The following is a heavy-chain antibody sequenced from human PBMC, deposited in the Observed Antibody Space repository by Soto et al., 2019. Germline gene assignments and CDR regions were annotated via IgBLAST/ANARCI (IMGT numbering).Heavy chain of an antibody. CDR1: GASVRSGAYY. CDR2: IYYRGAT. D-gene: IGHD3-22*01. V-gene: IGHV4-31*03. J-gene: IGHJ6*02. Sequence: SETLSLTCTVSGASVRSGAYYWSWIRQHPGKGLEWMGYIYYRGATYYNPSLRGRITISSDTSESQFSLKVSSVTAADTAVYYCAKDSGITMIADPLEYGMDVWGQGTMVTVSS. CDR3: AKDSGITMIADPLEYGMDV.